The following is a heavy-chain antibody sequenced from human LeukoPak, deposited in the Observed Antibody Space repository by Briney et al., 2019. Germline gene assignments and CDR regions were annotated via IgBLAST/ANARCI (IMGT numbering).Heavy chain of an antibody. J-gene: IGHJ3*02. D-gene: IGHD4-17*01. CDR2: IYPGGSDT. Sequence: GESLKISCKGSGYSFTSYWIGWVRQRPGKGLEWMGIIYPGGSDTRYSASFQGQVTISADKSISTAYLQWSSLKPSDTAMYYGARRSTVTTPGAFDIWGRGTMVTVSS. V-gene: IGHV5-51*01. CDR1: GYSFTSYW. CDR3: ARRSTVTTPGAFDI.